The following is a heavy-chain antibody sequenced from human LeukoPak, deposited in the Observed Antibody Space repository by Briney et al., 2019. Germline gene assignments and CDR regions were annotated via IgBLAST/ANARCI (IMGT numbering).Heavy chain of an antibody. CDR2: IVGSSSNI. J-gene: IGHJ4*02. Sequence: GGSLRLSCTASGFSFSTYSMNWVRQAPGMGLEWVSYIVGSSSNIYYADSVKGRFTISRDNAKNSLYLQMDSLRAEDTAVYYCATDSPETAAFDYWGQGTLVTVSS. V-gene: IGHV3-48*04. D-gene: IGHD1-1*01. CDR3: ATDSPETAAFDY. CDR1: GFSFSTYS.